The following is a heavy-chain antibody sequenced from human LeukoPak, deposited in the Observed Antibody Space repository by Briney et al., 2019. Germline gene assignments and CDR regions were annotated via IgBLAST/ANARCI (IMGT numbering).Heavy chain of an antibody. Sequence: PETLSLTCTVSGGSISSYYWSCIRQPPGKGLEWIGYIYYSGSTNYNPSLKSRVTISVDTSKNQFSLKLSSVTAADTAVYYCARESPKSHYAFDIWGQGTMVTVSS. CDR3: ARESPKSHYAFDI. J-gene: IGHJ3*02. V-gene: IGHV4-59*12. CDR2: IYYSGST. CDR1: GGSISSYY.